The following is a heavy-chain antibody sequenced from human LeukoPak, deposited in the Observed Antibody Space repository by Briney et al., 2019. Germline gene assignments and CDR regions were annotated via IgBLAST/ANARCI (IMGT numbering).Heavy chain of an antibody. J-gene: IGHJ4*02. CDR3: ARESTAFDY. V-gene: IGHV1-46*01. CDR1: GYTFTSYY. Sequence: ASVKVSCKASGYTFTSYYMHWVRQAPGQGLEWMGLINPTGGSTSYAQQFQGRISISRDTSTSTVYMEMSSLTSEETALYYCARESTAFDYWGQGTLVTVSS. CDR2: INPTGGST.